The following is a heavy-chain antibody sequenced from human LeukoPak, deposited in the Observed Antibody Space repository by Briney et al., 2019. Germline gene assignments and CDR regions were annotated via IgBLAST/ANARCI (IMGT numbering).Heavy chain of an antibody. Sequence: GASVKVSCKASGYTLTSYGISWVRQAPGQGLEWMGWISAYNGNTNYAQKLQGRVTMTTDTSTSTAYMELRSLRSDDTAVYYCARETYYYDSSGYLDYWGQGTLVTVSS. V-gene: IGHV1-18*01. D-gene: IGHD3-22*01. CDR1: GYTLTSYG. CDR2: ISAYNGNT. CDR3: ARETYYYDSSGYLDY. J-gene: IGHJ4*02.